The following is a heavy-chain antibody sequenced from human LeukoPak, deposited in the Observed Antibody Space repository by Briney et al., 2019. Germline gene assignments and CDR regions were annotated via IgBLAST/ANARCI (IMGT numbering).Heavy chain of an antibody. V-gene: IGHV4-31*03. Sequence: SETLSLTCTVSGGSISSGGYYWSWIRQHPGKGLEWIGYIYYSGSTYYNPSLKSRVTISVDTSKNQFSLKLSSVTAADTAVYYCARGGRWGGFDYWGQGTLVTVSS. D-gene: IGHD6-19*01. CDR2: IYYSGST. J-gene: IGHJ4*02. CDR3: ARGGRWGGFDY. CDR1: GGSISSGGYY.